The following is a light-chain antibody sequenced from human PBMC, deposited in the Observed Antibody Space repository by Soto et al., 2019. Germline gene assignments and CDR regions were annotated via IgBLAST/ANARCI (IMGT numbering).Light chain of an antibody. V-gene: IGKV3-15*01. J-gene: IGKJ1*01. CDR3: QQYNDWPPKRT. CDR1: QSINTN. Sequence: EVVMTQSPVTLSVSPGERATLSCRASQSINTNLAWYQQKPGQAPRLLIYGASTRATGVPARFSGSGSGTQFTLTISSLQSEDFALYYCQQYNDWPPKRTFGQGTRVDFK. CDR2: GAS.